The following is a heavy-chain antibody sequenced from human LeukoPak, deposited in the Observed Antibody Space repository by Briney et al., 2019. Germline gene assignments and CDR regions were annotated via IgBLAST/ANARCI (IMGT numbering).Heavy chain of an antibody. D-gene: IGHD3-10*01. CDR2: IYWDDDK. Sequence: SGPTLVKPTQTLTLTCTFSGFSLSTSGVGVGWIRQPPGKALEWLALIYWDDDKRYNPSLKSRLTITKDTSGNQVVLTLTNVDPVDTATYYCAHFPSMIRGVIANIYFDHWGQGTLVAVSS. V-gene: IGHV2-5*02. CDR1: GFSLSTSGVG. J-gene: IGHJ4*02. CDR3: AHFPSMIRGVIANIYFDH.